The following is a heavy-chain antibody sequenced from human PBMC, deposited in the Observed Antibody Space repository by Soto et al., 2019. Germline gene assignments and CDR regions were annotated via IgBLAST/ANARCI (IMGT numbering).Heavy chain of an antibody. CDR3: AREYVPALHPSNWFDP. V-gene: IGHV4-59*11. CDR1: GGSISSHY. J-gene: IGHJ5*02. D-gene: IGHD3-10*02. CDR2: ISNSGTT. Sequence: SETLSLTCTVSGGSISSHYLNWNRQPPGKGLEWIGYISNSGTTKFNPSLQSRVTISVDTSKNQFSLKLSSVTAADTAVYYCAREYVPALHPSNWFDPWGQGTLVTVSS.